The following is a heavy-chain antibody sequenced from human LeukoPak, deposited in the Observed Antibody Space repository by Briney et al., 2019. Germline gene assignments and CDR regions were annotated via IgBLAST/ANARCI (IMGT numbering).Heavy chain of an antibody. CDR3: VKSIYSSSWYVSVFDY. Sequence: PGGSLRLSCSASGFTFSSYAMHWVRQAPGKRLEYVSAISSNGGSTYYADSVKGRFTISRDNSKNTLYLQMSSLRAEDTAVYYCVKSIYSSSWYVSVFDYWGQGTLVTVSS. J-gene: IGHJ4*02. V-gene: IGHV3-64D*06. D-gene: IGHD6-13*01. CDR1: GFTFSSYA. CDR2: ISSNGGST.